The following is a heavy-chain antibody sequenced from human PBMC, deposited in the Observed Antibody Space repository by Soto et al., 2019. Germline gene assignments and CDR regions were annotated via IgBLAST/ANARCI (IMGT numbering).Heavy chain of an antibody. CDR3: AKSNRGITARRVAGITAHYY. D-gene: IGHD3-16*01. J-gene: IGHJ4*02. CDR2: ISGSGGST. CDR1: GFTFSSYA. V-gene: IGHV3-23*01. Sequence: EVQLLESGGGLVQPGGSLRLSCAASGFTFSSYAMSWVRQAPGKGLEWVSAISGSGGSTYYADSVKGRFTISRDNSKNTLYLQMNSLRAEDTAVYYCAKSNRGITARRVAGITAHYYWGQGTLVTVSS.